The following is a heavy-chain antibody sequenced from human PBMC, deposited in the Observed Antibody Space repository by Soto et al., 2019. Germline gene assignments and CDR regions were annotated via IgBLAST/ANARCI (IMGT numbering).Heavy chain of an antibody. CDR1: GFTFSSYS. V-gene: IGHV3-21*01. Sequence: PGGSLRLSCAASGFTFSSYSMNWVRQAPGKGLEWVSSISSSSSYIYYADSVKGRFTISRDNAKNSLYLQMNSLRAEDTAVYYCASSGNGDYDQYYYYYGMDVWGQGTTVTVSS. D-gene: IGHD4-17*01. J-gene: IGHJ6*02. CDR3: ASSGNGDYDQYYYYYGMDV. CDR2: ISSSSSYI.